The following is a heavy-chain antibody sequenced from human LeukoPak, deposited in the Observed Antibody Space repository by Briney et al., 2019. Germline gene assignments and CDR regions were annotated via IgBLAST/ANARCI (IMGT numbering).Heavy chain of an antibody. Sequence: ASVKVSCKASGYTFTSYYMHWVRQAPGQELEWMGIINPSGGSTSYAQKFQGRVTMTRDTSTSTVYMELSSLRSEDTAVYYCARGGEISGWYVSVDYWGQGTLVTVSS. CDR3: ARGGEISGWYVSVDY. V-gene: IGHV1-46*01. D-gene: IGHD6-19*01. J-gene: IGHJ4*02. CDR1: GYTFTSYY. CDR2: INPSGGST.